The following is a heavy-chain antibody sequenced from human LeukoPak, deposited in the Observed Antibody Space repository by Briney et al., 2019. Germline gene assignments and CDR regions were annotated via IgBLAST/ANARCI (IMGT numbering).Heavy chain of an antibody. J-gene: IGHJ4*02. CDR1: GGSISSYY. CDR3: ASSMITFGGVNVYFDY. D-gene: IGHD3-16*02. CDR2: IYYSGST. V-gene: IGHV4-59*08. Sequence: SETLSLTCTVSGGSISSYYWSWIRQPPGKGLEWIGYIYYSGSTNYNPSLKSRVTISVDTSKNQFSLKLSSVTAADTAVYYCASSMITFGGVNVYFDYWGQGTLVTVSS.